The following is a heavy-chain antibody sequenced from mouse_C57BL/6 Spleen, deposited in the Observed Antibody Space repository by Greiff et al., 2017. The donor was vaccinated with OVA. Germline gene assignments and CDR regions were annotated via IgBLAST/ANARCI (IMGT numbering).Heavy chain of an antibody. CDR2: IHPNSGST. D-gene: IGHD2-4*01. CDR3: AIIYYDYDYYAMDY. CDR1: GYTFTSYW. Sequence: VQLQQPGAELVKPGASVKLSCKASGYTFTSYWMHWVKQRPGQGLEWIGMIHPNSGSTNYNEKFKSKATLTVDKSSSTAYMQLSSLTSEDSAVYYCAIIYYDYDYYAMDYWGQGTSVTVSS. J-gene: IGHJ4*01. V-gene: IGHV1-64*01.